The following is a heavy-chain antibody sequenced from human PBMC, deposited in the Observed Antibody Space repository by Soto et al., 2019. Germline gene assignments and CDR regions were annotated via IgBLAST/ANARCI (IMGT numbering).Heavy chain of an antibody. D-gene: IGHD5-12*01. J-gene: IGHJ4*02. CDR2: IDGSGKTI. Sequence: EVHLVESGGGLVQPGGSLRVSCAASGFTFSGYSMNWVRQAPGKGLEWLSYIDGSGKTIYYTDSVTGRFIISRDNAKNSLYLQVNSLRDEDTAVYHSARGGVASIFGDSWGQGTLVTVSS. CDR1: GFTFSGYS. V-gene: IGHV3-48*02. CDR3: ARGGVASIFGDS.